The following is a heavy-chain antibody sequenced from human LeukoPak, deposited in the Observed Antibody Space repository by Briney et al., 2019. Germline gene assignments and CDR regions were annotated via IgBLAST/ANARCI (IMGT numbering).Heavy chain of an antibody. D-gene: IGHD2-2*01. V-gene: IGHV1-2*02. CDR2: INPNSGGT. Sequence: GASVKVSCKASGYTFTGYYMHWVRQAPGQGLEWMGWINPNSGGTNYAQKFQGRVTMTRDTSISTAYMELSRLRSDDTAVYYCAREIRYCSSTSCYFYYYYYYMDVWGKGTTVTVSS. CDR1: GYTFTGYY. CDR3: AREIRYCSSTSCYFYYYYYYMDV. J-gene: IGHJ6*03.